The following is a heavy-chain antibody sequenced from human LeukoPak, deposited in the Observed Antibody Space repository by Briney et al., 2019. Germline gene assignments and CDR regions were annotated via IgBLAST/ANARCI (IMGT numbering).Heavy chain of an antibody. D-gene: IGHD1-14*01. J-gene: IGHJ4*02. CDR1: GFTFSDYV. CDR3: ARDPLNRRWGSYYFDY. V-gene: IGHV3-30-3*01. CDR2: ISYDGNNK. Sequence: PGRPLRLSCAASGFTFSDYVMHWVRQAPGKGLEWVAVISYDGNNKQYADSVKGRFTISRDNSKSTVYLQVNSLRGEDTAVFYCARDPLNRRWGSYYFDYWGQGTLVTVSS.